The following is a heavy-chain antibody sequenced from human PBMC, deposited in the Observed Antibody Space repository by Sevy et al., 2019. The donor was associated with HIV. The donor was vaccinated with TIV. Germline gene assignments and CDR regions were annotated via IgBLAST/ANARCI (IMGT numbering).Heavy chain of an antibody. CDR2: IYNSGST. Sequence: SETPLTCTVSGGSFSSGNYYWSWIRQPAGKGLEWIGRIYNSGSTNYNPSLKSRVTISVDTSKNQFSLRLSSVTAADTAVYYCAKVDRAYYDGSAFDFWGQGTLVTVSS. D-gene: IGHD3-22*01. V-gene: IGHV4-61*02. CDR1: GGSFSSGNYY. CDR3: AKVDRAYYDGSAFDF. J-gene: IGHJ4*02.